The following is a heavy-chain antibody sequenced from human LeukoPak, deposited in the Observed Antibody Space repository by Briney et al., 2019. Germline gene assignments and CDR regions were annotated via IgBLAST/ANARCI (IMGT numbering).Heavy chain of an antibody. D-gene: IGHD6-19*01. Sequence: PGGSLRLSCAASGFTLSSYWMHWVRQAPGKGLVWVSRINSDGSSTSYADSVKGRFTISRDNAKNTLYLQMNSLRAEDTAVYYCARVLYSSGWYYFDYWGQGTLVTVSS. J-gene: IGHJ4*02. V-gene: IGHV3-74*01. CDR2: INSDGSST. CDR3: ARVLYSSGWYYFDY. CDR1: GFTLSSYW.